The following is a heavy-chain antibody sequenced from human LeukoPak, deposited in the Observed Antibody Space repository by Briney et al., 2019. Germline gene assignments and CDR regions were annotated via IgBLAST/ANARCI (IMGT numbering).Heavy chain of an antibody. CDR1: GFTLSPYG. CDR2: ISYDGSNK. J-gene: IGHJ4*02. CDR3: AKDEGPLLRINKPLDY. V-gene: IGHV3-30*18. Sequence: GGSLRLSCSASGFTLSPYGMHWVRQSPGKGLEWVAIISYDGSNKYYADSVKGRFTISRDNSKNTLYLQMDSLRAEDTAVYYCAKDEGPLLRINKPLDYWGQGTLVTVSS. D-gene: IGHD2-8*01.